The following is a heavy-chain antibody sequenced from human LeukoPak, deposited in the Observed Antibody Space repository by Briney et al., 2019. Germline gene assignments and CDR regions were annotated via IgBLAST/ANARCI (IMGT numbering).Heavy chain of an antibody. D-gene: IGHD3-10*01. Sequence: SETLSLTCTVSGGSISSYYWSWIRQPAGKGLEWIGRIYTSGSTNYNPSLKSRVTMSVDTSKNQFSLKLSSVTAADTAVYYCARDAKTFTMVRGVIDWFDPWGQGTLVTVSS. CDR1: GGSISSYY. V-gene: IGHV4-4*07. CDR2: IYTSGST. CDR3: ARDAKTFTMVRGVIDWFDP. J-gene: IGHJ5*02.